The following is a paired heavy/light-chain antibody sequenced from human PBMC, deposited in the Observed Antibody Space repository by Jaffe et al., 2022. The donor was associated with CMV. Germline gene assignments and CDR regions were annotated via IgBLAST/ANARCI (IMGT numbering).Light chain of an antibody. V-gene: IGKV2-28*01. CDR2: LAS. Sequence: DTVMTQSPLSLLVTPGEPASISCRSSQSLLHSNGYNYLDWYLQKPGQSPQLLIYLASKRAPGVPDRFSGGGSGTDFSLKISRVEAEDVGIYYCMQPLHTPRTFGQGSKVEIK. CDR3: MQPLHTPRT. CDR1: QSLLHSNGYNY. J-gene: IGKJ1*01.
Heavy chain of an antibody. CDR1: GFTFTNYF. CDR3: MKDANYDILMGRAPPEYFQY. Sequence: QVQLVQSGAEVKMPGASVRVSCETSGFTFTNYFIHWVRQAPGAGLEWMGWINPHSDDTYYPRTFQGRLILTTDTYTNTAYLELRGLTTDDTAVYYCMKDANYDILMGRAPPEYFQYWGQGTLITVSS. J-gene: IGHJ1*01. V-gene: IGHV1-2*02. D-gene: IGHD3-9*01. CDR2: INPHSDDT.